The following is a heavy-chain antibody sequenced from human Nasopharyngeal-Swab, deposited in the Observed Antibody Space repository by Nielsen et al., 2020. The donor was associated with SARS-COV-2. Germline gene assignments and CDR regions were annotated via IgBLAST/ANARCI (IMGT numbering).Heavy chain of an antibody. CDR1: GYSFRTYG. D-gene: IGHD2/OR15-2a*01. CDR2: IIGSGDISGSGGTT. Sequence: GGSLRLSCVASGYSFRTYGMSWVRQAPGKGPEWVAAIIGSGDISGSGGTTYYADSVKGRFTISRDNSKNTLSLQMNSLRAEDTAVYYCAKDLRGPYFFWGQGTLVTVSS. J-gene: IGHJ4*02. CDR3: AKDLRGPYFF. V-gene: IGHV3-23*01.